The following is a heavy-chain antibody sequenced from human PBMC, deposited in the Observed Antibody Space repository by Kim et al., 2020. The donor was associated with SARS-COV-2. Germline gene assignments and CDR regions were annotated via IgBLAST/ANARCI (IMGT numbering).Heavy chain of an antibody. Sequence: SETLSLTCAVYGGSFSGYYWSWIRQPPGKGLEWIGEINHSGSTNYNPSLKSRVTISVDTSKNQFSLKLSSVTAADTAVYYCARGGDSSSWYGLVEYFQH. CDR2: INHSGST. V-gene: IGHV4-34*01. D-gene: IGHD6-13*01. J-gene: IGHJ1*01. CDR1: GGSFSGYY. CDR3: ARGGDSSSWYGLVEYFQH.